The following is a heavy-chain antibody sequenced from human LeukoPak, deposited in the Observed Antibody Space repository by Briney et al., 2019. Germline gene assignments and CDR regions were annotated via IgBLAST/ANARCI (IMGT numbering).Heavy chain of an antibody. V-gene: IGHV1-46*01. CDR3: AAWGVGAQNAFDI. CDR1: GYTFTGYY. Sequence: ASVKVSCKASGYTFTGYYMHWVRQAPGQGLEWMGIINPSGGSTSYAQKFQGRVTMTRDKSTSTVYMELSSLRSEDTAVYYCAAWGVGAQNAFDIWGQGTMVTVSS. D-gene: IGHD1-26*01. J-gene: IGHJ3*02. CDR2: INPSGGST.